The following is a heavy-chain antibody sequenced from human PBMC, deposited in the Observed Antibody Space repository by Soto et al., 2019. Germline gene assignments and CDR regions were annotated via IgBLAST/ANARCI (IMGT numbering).Heavy chain of an antibody. CDR2: IFFTGIT. J-gene: IGHJ6*02. V-gene: IGHV4-61*01. Sequence: QVQLQESGPGVVRPSETLSLTCTVSGGSVTTCSYNWSWIRRPPGKGLEWIGNIFFTGITHYKPSLNNRVTMSVDTSKNQSSLTVTSVTAADTAVYYCARDGHGMDVWGQGTTVTVSS. CDR3: ARDGHGMDV. CDR1: GGSVTTCSYN.